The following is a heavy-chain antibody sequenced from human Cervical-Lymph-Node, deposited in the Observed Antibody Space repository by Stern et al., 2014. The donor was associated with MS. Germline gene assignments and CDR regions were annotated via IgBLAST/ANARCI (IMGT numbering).Heavy chain of an antibody. J-gene: IGHJ4*02. D-gene: IGHD6-13*01. V-gene: IGHV3-33*01. CDR1: GFSFSRYA. CDR3: ASAYSSSHYYFDY. CDR2: IWHDVSKP. Sequence: QVQLVESGGGVVQPGRSLRLSCAASGFSFSRYAMHWVRQAPGKGLEWVALIWHDVSKPYYADSVTGRFTISRDNFKNTLYLQMNSLRAEDTAVYYCASAYSSSHYYFDYWGQGTLVTVSS.